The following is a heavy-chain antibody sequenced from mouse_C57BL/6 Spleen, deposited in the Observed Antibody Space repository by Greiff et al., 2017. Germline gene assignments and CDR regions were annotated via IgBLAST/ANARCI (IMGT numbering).Heavy chain of an antibody. CDR3: ARSDVWYFDV. J-gene: IGHJ1*03. Sequence: QVQLKESGPELVKPGASVKISCKASGYAFSSSWMNWVKQRPGKGLEWIGRIYPGDGDTNYNGKFKGKATLTADKSSSTAYMQLSSLTSEDSAVYFCARSDVWYFDVWGTGTTVTVSS. CDR1: GYAFSSSW. V-gene: IGHV1-82*01. CDR2: IYPGDGDT.